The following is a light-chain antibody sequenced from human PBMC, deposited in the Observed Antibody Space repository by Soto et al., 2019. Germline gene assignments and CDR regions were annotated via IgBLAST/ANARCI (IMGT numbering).Light chain of an antibody. V-gene: IGKV1-39*01. CDR2: SAS. J-gene: IGKJ1*01. Sequence: DIQMTQSPSSLSASLGDRVTITCRASQSISIFLNWYQQKPGKAPKLLIYSASSLQSGVPSRFSGSGSGTGFTLTISRLQAEDFATYYCQQSHNSPCTFGQGTKVEIK. CDR3: QQSHNSPCT. CDR1: QSISIF.